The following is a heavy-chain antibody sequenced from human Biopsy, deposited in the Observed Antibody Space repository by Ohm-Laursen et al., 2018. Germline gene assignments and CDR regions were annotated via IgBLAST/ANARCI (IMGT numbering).Heavy chain of an antibody. CDR3: AHERRWRNFDY. CDR1: GFSLSTTEVG. V-gene: IGHV2-5*01. CDR2: IYWSGDK. J-gene: IGHJ4*02. D-gene: IGHD4-23*01. Sequence: TQTLTLTCTFSGFSLSTTEVGVGWIRQPPGKALEWLALIYWSGDKRYSPSLKSRLTITKDTSKSQVILTMTNMDPVDTATYYCAHERRWRNFDYWGQGTLVTVSS.